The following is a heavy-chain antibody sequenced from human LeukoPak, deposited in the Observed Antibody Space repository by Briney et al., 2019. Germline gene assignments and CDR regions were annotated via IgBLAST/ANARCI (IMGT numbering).Heavy chain of an antibody. CDR3: ARSRYCSSISCYTGGPFDY. CDR2: IYTSGST. CDR1: GGSISSGSYY. V-gene: IGHV4-61*02. J-gene: IGHJ4*02. D-gene: IGHD2-2*02. Sequence: SETLSLTCTVSGGSISSGSYYWSWIRQPAGKGLEWIGRIYTSGSTNYNPSLKSRVTISVDTSKNQFSLKLSPVTAADTAVYYCARSRYCSSISCYTGGPFDYWGQGTLVTVSS.